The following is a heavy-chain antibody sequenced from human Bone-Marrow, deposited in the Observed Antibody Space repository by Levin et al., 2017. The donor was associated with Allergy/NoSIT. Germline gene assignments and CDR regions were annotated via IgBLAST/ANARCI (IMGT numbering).Heavy chain of an antibody. Sequence: PGGSLRLSCAASGFTFSSYGMHWVRQAPGKGLEWVAVISYDGSNKYYADSVKGRFTISRDNSKNTLYLQMNSLRAEDTAVYYCAKDCSSTSCYRRLQGDYWGQGTLVTVSS. V-gene: IGHV3-30*18. CDR1: GFTFSSYG. CDR3: AKDCSSTSCYRRLQGDY. CDR2: ISYDGSNK. J-gene: IGHJ4*02. D-gene: IGHD2-2*02.